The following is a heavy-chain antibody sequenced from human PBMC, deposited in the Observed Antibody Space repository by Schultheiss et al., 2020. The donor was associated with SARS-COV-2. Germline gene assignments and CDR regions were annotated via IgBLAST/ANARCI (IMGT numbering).Heavy chain of an antibody. D-gene: IGHD3-22*01. CDR3: AKLYDSSGYYYFDY. V-gene: IGHV3-23*01. J-gene: IGHJ4*02. Sequence: GGSLRLSCAASGFTFDDYAMHWVRQAPGKGLEWVSGISWNSGSTYYADSVKGRFTISRDNSKNTLYLQMNSLRAEDTAVYYCAKLYDSSGYYYFDYWGQGTLVTVSS. CDR1: GFTFDDYA. CDR2: ISWNSGST.